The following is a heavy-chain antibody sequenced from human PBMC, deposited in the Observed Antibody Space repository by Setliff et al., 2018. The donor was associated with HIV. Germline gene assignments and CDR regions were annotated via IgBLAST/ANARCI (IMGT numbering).Heavy chain of an antibody. CDR1: GYTFTGYY. D-gene: IGHD3-22*01. V-gene: IGHV1-18*04. Sequence: ASVKVSCKASGYTFTGYYMHWVRQAPGQGLEWMGWISAYNGNTNYAQKLQGRVTMTTDTSTSTAYMELSSLRSEDTAVYYCARDNYYDSSGAIGYWGQGTLVTVSS. J-gene: IGHJ4*02. CDR2: ISAYNGNT. CDR3: ARDNYYDSSGAIGY.